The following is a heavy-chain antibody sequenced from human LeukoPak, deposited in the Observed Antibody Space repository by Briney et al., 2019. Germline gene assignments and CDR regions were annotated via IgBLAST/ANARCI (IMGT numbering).Heavy chain of an antibody. J-gene: IGHJ6*03. CDR2: ISSSGIDT. D-gene: IGHD1-26*01. CDR1: GFIFSEYY. Sequence: PGGSLRLSCAASGFIFSEYYMSWIRQAPGKGLEWVSYISSSGIDTYYADSVKGRFTISRDNAKNSLLLQMSNLRAEDTAVYYCARVSTHKFFDRRELQLFYYYYMDVWGKGTTVTVSS. CDR3: ARVSTHKFFDRRELQLFYYYYMDV. V-gene: IGHV3-11*04.